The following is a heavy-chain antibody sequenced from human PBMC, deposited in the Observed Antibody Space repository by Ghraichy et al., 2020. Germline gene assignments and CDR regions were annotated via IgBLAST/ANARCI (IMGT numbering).Heavy chain of an antibody. D-gene: IGHD5-18*01. Sequence: SETLSLTCAISGDSVSSNSAAWNWIRQSPSRGLEWLGRTYYRSKWYNDYAVSVKSRITINPDTSKNQFSLQLNSVTPEDTAVYYCARVGLGYSYGSPEYYFDYWGQGTLVTVSS. J-gene: IGHJ4*02. CDR1: GDSVSSNSAA. CDR2: TYYRSKWYN. CDR3: ARVGLGYSYGSPEYYFDY. V-gene: IGHV6-1*01.